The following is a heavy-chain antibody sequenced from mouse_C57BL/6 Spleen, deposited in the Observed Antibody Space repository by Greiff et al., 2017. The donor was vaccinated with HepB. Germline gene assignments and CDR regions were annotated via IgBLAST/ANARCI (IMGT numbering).Heavy chain of an antibody. CDR2: IDPEDGET. D-gene: IGHD2-5*01. CDR1: GFTIKDYY. CDR3: ARETIVNLDY. J-gene: IGHJ2*01. Sequence: EVQLQQSGAELVKPGASVKLSCTASGFTIKDYYMHWVKQRTEQGLEWIGRIDPEDGETKYAPNFQGKATITADTSSNTAYLQLSSLTSEDTAVYYCARETIVNLDYWGQGTTLTVSS. V-gene: IGHV14-2*01.